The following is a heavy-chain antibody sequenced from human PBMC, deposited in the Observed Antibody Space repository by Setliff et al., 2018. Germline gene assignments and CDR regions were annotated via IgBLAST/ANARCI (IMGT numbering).Heavy chain of an antibody. CDR2: IYYSGST. CDR3: ARDLRNRGGHYFDY. CDR1: GYSISSGYY. D-gene: IGHD3-16*01. J-gene: IGHJ4*02. V-gene: IGHV4-61*01. Sequence: SETLSLTCTVSGYSISSGYYWSWIRQPPGKGLEWIGYIYYSGSTNYNPYLKSRVTISVDTSKNQFSLQLSSVTAADTAVYYCARDLRNRGGHYFDYWGQGTLVTVSS.